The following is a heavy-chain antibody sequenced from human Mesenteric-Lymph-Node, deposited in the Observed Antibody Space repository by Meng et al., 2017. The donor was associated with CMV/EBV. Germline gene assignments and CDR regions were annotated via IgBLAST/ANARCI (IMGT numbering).Heavy chain of an antibody. J-gene: IGHJ4*02. CDR2: ISASGSYQ. Sequence: SGFAFGAPRPTCGRPAPAKWLGSGARISASGSYQPYVASVEGRFSISRDNAKRALCLHMNNLRANDTAVYYCARDGAFIPSHLDYWGQGTVVTVSS. CDR3: ARDGAFIPSHLDY. D-gene: IGHD3-16*01. V-gene: IGHV3-21*01. CDR1: GFAFGAPR.